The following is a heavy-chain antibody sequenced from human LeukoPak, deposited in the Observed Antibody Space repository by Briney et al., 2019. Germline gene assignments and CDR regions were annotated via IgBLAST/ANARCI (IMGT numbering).Heavy chain of an antibody. Sequence: GRSLRLSCAASGFTFSSYSMNWVRQAPGKGLEWVSSISSSSSYIYYADSVKGRFTISRDNAKNSLYLQMNSLRAEDTAVYYCARDRSRYSSQGDAFDIWGQGTMVTVCS. V-gene: IGHV3-21*01. CDR3: ARDRSRYSSQGDAFDI. CDR2: ISSSSSYI. CDR1: GFTFSSYS. J-gene: IGHJ3*02. D-gene: IGHD6-19*01.